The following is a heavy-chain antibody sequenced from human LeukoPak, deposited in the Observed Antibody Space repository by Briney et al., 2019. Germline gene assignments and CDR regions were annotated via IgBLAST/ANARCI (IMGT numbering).Heavy chain of an antibody. V-gene: IGHV3-30*02. D-gene: IGHD2-21*01. CDR2: IQYGGSSK. CDR3: AREVSTQAIHGFDP. Sequence: GGSLRLSCAASGLTFSRKGMRWVRQAPGKGLEGLAFIQYGGSSKYYADSVKGRFTVSRDNSKNTLYLQMNILRLEDTAVYYCAREVSTQAIHGFDPWGQGTLVTVSS. CDR1: GLTFSRKG. J-gene: IGHJ5*02.